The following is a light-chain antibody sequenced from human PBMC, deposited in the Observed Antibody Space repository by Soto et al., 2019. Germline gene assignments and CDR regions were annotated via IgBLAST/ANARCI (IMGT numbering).Light chain of an antibody. Sequence: QSVLTQPPSVSGAPGQRVTISCTGSSSNIGAGYGVHWYQQLPGTAPKLLIYGDSNRPSGVPDRFSGSKSGTSTSLAITGLQAEDEADHYCQSYDNSLSGSLFGTGTKLTVL. J-gene: IGLJ1*01. CDR1: SSNIGAGYG. CDR2: GDS. CDR3: QSYDNSLSGSL. V-gene: IGLV1-40*01.